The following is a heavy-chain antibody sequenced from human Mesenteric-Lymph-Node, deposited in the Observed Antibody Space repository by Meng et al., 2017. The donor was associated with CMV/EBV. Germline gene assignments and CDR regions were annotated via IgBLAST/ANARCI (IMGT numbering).Heavy chain of an antibody. CDR3: AHANTIVVVPAAMGSWLDP. V-gene: IGHV2-5*01. J-gene: IGHJ5*02. D-gene: IGHD2-2*01. CDR1: TSGVG. CDR2: IYWNDDK. Sequence: TSGVGVGWIRQPPGKALEWLALIYWNDDKRYSPSLKSRLTITKDTSKNQVVLTMTNMDPVDTATYYCAHANTIVVVPAAMGSWLDPWGQGTLVTVSS.